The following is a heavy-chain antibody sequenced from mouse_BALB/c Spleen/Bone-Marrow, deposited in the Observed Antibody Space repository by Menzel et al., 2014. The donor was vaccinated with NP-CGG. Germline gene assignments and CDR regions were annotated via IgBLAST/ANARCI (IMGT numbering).Heavy chain of an antibody. J-gene: IGHJ4*01. V-gene: IGHV3-2*02. Sequence: VQLKQSGPGLVKPSQSLSLTCTVTGYSITSDYAWNWIRQFPGDKLEWMGHISYSGNTNYNPSLKSRISITRDISKNQFFLQLKSVTAEGTGTCYCTRCYCASSYYYPMDYWGQGTSFTVSS. D-gene: IGHD1-1*01. CDR1: GYSITSDYA. CDR3: TRCYCASSYYYPMDY. CDR2: ISYSGNT.